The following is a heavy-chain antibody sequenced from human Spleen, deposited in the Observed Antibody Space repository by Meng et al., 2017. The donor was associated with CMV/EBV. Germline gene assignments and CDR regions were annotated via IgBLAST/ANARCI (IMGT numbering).Heavy chain of an antibody. CDR2: INPKSGGT. D-gene: IGHD7-27*01. CDR1: GSTFTGYY. J-gene: IGHJ4*02. V-gene: IGHV1-2*02. CDR3: ARTLAGEGDY. Sequence: SCKASGSTFTGYYMHWVRQAPGQGLEWMGWINPKSGGTNYAQKFQGRVTMTRDTSISTAYMELSRLRSDDTAVYYCARTLAGEGDYWGQGTLVTVSS.